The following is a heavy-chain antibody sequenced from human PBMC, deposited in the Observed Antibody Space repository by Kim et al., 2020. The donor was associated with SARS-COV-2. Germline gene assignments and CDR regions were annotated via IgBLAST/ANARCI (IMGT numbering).Heavy chain of an antibody. Sequence: GGSLRLSCAVSGFTFSNYAMTWVRQAPGKGLEWVSTINYSGSRTYYTDSVKGRFTISRDNSKNTLYLQMNNLRAEDTAMYHCVKGLICGLGTYYKALNWGQGILITV. J-gene: IGHJ4*02. CDR3: VKGLICGLGTYYKALN. CDR2: INYSGSRT. CDR1: GFTFSNYA. D-gene: IGHD3-10*01. V-gene: IGHV3-23*05.